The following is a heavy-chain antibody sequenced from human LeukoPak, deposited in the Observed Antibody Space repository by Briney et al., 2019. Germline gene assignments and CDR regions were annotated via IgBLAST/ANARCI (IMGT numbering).Heavy chain of an antibody. CDR2: IYFSGSS. CDR3: ARHVRSGYNLLDY. J-gene: IGHJ4*02. D-gene: IGHD5-24*01. V-gene: IGHV4-59*08. CDR1: GGSINNYY. Sequence: SETLSLTCTISGGSINNYYWSWIRQSPGKGLEWIGYIYFSGSSNYNPSLKSRVTMSVDTSKNQFSLNQNSVTAADTAVYYCARHVRSGYNLLDYWGQGTLVTVSS.